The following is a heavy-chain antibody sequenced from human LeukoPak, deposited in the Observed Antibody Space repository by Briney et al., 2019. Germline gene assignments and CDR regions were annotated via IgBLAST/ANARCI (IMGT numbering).Heavy chain of an antibody. V-gene: IGHV3-48*03. J-gene: IGHJ5*01. CDR1: GFTFNSYE. Sequence: PGGSLRLSCAASGFTFNSYEMNWVRRAPGKGLEWVSYITSSGSTVQYADSVKGRFTISRDNAKNSLYLQMNSLRAEDTAVYYCARVPLTGFSDSWGRGTLVTVSS. D-gene: IGHD1-20*01. CDR2: ITSSGSTV. CDR3: ARVPLTGFSDS.